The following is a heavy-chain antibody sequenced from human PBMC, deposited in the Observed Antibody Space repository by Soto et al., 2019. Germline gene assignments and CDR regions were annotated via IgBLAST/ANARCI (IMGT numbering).Heavy chain of an antibody. D-gene: IGHD5-18*01. J-gene: IGHJ2*01. CDR1: GGTFSSYA. CDR3: ARDPARGYSSTWYFDL. CDR2: INAGNGNT. V-gene: IGHV1-3*01. Sequence: RASVKVSCKASGGTFSSYAISWVRQAPGQRLEWMGWINAGNGNTKYSQKFQGRVTITRDTSASTAYMELSSLRSEDTAVYYCARDPARGYSSTWYFDLWGRGTLVTVS.